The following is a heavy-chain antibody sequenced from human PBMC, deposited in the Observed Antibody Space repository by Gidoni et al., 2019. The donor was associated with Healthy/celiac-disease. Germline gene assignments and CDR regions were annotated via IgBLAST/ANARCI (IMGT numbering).Heavy chain of an antibody. D-gene: IGHD6-13*01. CDR2: ISGSGGST. CDR1: GFTFSSYA. J-gene: IGHJ4*02. CDR3: AKGSSRRGSSSFLGVDY. Sequence: EVQLLESGGGLVQPGGSLRLSCAASGFTFSSYAMSWVRQAPGKGLEWVSAISGSGGSTYYADSVKGRFTISRDNSKNTLYLQMNSLRAEDTAVYYCAKGSSRRGSSSFLGVDYWGQGTLVTVSS. V-gene: IGHV3-23*01.